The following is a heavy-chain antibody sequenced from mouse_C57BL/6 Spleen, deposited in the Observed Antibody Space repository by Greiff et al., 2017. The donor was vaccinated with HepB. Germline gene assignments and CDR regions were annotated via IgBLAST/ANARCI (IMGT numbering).Heavy chain of an antibody. CDR3: ARGNYYGSSNYAMDY. CDR2: ISGGSSTI. D-gene: IGHD1-1*01. CDR1: GFTFSDYG. J-gene: IGHJ4*01. V-gene: IGHV5-17*01. Sequence: EVQLVESGGGLVKPGGSLKLSCAASGFTFSDYGMHWVRQAPEKGLEWVAYISGGSSTIYYADTVKGRFTISRDNAKNTLFLQMTSLRSEDTAMYYCARGNYYGSSNYAMDYWGQRTSVTVSS.